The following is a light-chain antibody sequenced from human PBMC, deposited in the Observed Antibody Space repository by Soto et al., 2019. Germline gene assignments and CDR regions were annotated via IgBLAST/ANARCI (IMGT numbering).Light chain of an antibody. CDR2: DAS. CDR3: RQSSPWPLT. CDR1: QGVGSY. J-gene: IGKJ4*01. V-gene: IGKV3-11*01. Sequence: EIVLTQSPATLSLSPGERATLSCRASQGVGSYLAWYRQKPGQAPRLLIYDASNRAAGIPARFSGCGSGTDFTLTIRSLEAYDFANYYCRQSSPWPLTFGGGTKVDIK.